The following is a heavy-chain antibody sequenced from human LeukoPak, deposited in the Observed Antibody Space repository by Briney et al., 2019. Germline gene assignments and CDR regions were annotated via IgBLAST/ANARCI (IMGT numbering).Heavy chain of an antibody. V-gene: IGHV3-11*01. CDR3: AGDQGGPIDAFGF. D-gene: IGHD3-16*01. Sequence: GGPLRLFCAASGFPFSEYSMSWLRQAPGKGLEWVSYITSSGNTTYYADSVNDRFNISRHKARNSLYLRMNSLRVEDTAVYVCAGDQGGPIDAFGFWGQGTMVTVSS. J-gene: IGHJ3*01. CDR2: ITSSGNTT. CDR1: GFPFSEYS.